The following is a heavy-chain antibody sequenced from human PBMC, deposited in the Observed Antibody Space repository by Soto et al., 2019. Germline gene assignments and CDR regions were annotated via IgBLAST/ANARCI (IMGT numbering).Heavy chain of an antibody. CDR2: ISGGGGST. J-gene: IGHJ5*02. CDR3: VKDPNSSGWYSPFARYWFDP. D-gene: IGHD6-19*01. CDR1: GFTFNNYA. Sequence: PGGSLRLSCAASGFTFNNYAMNWVRQAPGRGLEWVSAISGGGGSTYYADSVKGRFTISRDNSKNTLYLQMSSLRAEDTAVYYCVKDPNSSGWYSPFARYWFDPWGQGTLVTVSS. V-gene: IGHV3-23*01.